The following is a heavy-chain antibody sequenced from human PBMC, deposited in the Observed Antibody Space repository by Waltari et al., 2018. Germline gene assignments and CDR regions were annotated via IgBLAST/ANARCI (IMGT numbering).Heavy chain of an antibody. J-gene: IGHJ4*02. CDR1: GYIFTGYY. D-gene: IGHD3-3*01. CDR2: INPNSGGT. CDR3: ARCLAGLRFLQWLHFDS. Sequence: QVQLVQSGAEVKKPGASVKVSCKASGYIFTGYYMHWVRQAPGQGIEWMGWINPNSGGTNYAQRFQGRVTMTRDTSISIVYMELSSLRSDDTAVYYCARCLAGLRFLQWLHFDSWGQGTLVTVSS. V-gene: IGHV1-2*02.